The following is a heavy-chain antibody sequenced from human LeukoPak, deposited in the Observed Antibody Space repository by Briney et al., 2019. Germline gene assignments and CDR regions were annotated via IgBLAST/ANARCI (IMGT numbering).Heavy chain of an antibody. J-gene: IGHJ3*02. CDR3: ARDSGRFDVFDI. Sequence: GGSLRLSCTASGFTVSTNYMSWVRQAPGKGLEWVSVIYSDGRTYYADSVKGRFTISRDNSKNTLYLQMNSLRAEDTAVYYCARDSGRFDVFDIWGQGTMVTVSS. V-gene: IGHV3-53*01. CDR1: GFTVSTNY. CDR2: IYSDGRT. D-gene: IGHD3-10*01.